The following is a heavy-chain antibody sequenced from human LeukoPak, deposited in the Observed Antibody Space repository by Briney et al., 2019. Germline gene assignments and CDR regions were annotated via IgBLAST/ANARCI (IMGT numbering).Heavy chain of an antibody. Sequence: GGSLRLSCVGSGFTFATFTMNWVHQAPGKGLEWVSAISGSGGSTYYADSVKGRFTISRDNSKNTLYLQMNSLRAEDTAVYYCAKVKPPHYYDSSGYSEFDYWGQGTLVTVSS. CDR2: ISGSGGST. D-gene: IGHD3-22*01. J-gene: IGHJ4*02. V-gene: IGHV3-23*01. CDR3: AKVKPPHYYDSSGYSEFDY. CDR1: GFTFATFT.